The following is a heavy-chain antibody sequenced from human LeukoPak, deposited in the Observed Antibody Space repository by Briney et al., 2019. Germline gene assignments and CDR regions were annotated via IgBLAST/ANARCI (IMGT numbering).Heavy chain of an antibody. Sequence: GGSLRLSCAASGFTFSSYAMSWVRQAPGKGLEWVSAISGSGGSTYYADSVKGRFTISRDNSKNTLYLQMNSLRAEDTAVYYCAKPHEGAYYDILTGGFDYWGQGTLVTASS. V-gene: IGHV3-23*01. J-gene: IGHJ4*02. D-gene: IGHD3-9*01. CDR1: GFTFSSYA. CDR3: AKPHEGAYYDILTGGFDY. CDR2: ISGSGGST.